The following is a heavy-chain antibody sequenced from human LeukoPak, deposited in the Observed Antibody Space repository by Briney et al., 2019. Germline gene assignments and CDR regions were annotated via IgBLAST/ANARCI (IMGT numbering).Heavy chain of an antibody. V-gene: IGHV4-34*01. CDR2: INHSGST. D-gene: IGHD4-23*01. CDR3: ARDPRATVVGGSQRYFDY. CDR1: GGSFSGYY. Sequence: SETLSLTCAVYGGSFSGYYWSWIRQPPGKGLEWMGEINHSGSTNYNPSLKSRVTISVDTSKNQSSLKLSSVTAADTAVYYCARDPRATVVGGSQRYFDYWGQGTLVTVSS. J-gene: IGHJ4*02.